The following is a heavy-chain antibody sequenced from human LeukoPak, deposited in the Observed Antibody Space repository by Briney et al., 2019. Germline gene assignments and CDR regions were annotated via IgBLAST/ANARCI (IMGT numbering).Heavy chain of an antibody. J-gene: IGHJ4*02. CDR3: ARHMGLGYSYGYPYFDY. CDR1: GGSISSYY. Sequence: KTSETLSLTCTVSGGSISSYYWSWIRQPPGKGLEWIGYIYYSGSTNYNPSLKSRVTISVDTSKNQFSLKLSSVTAADTAVYYCARHMGLGYSYGYPYFDYWGQRTLVTVSS. V-gene: IGHV4-59*08. CDR2: IYYSGST. D-gene: IGHD5-18*01.